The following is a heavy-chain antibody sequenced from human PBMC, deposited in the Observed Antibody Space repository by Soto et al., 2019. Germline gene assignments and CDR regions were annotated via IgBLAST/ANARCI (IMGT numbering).Heavy chain of an antibody. CDR1: GFTFSSYS. CDR2: ISSSRRYL. J-gene: IGHJ4*02. CDR3: ARDDSSGYYHDY. D-gene: IGHD3-22*01. V-gene: IGHV3-21*01. Sequence: LRLSCAASGFTFSSYSMNWVRQAPGKGLEWVSSISSSRRYLHYADSVTGRFTISRDNAKNSLYLQMNSLRAEDTAVYYCARDDSSGYYHDYWGQGTLVTVSS.